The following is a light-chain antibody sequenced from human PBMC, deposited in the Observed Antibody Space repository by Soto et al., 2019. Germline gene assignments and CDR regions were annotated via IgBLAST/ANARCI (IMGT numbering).Light chain of an antibody. V-gene: IGKV3-15*01. CDR3: QQLNVNLL. J-gene: IGKJ2*01. CDR2: GAV. Sequence: EIVLTQTPVTLSVSPGDRATLSCRASQSVSSNLAWYQQRPGQPPRLLIYGAVSRATGVPARFSGSGFETEFTLTISSLQPEDFVTYYCQQLNVNLLFGQGTKLEIK. CDR1: QSVSSN.